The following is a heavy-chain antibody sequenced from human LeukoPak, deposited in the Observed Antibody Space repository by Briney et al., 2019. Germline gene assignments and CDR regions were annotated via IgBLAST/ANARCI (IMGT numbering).Heavy chain of an antibody. Sequence: PWETLSLTCTVSGGSISSSSYYWGWIRQPPGKWLEWIGSIYYSGSTYYNPSLKSRVTISVDTSKNQFSLKLSSVTAADTAVYYCARHTLIAVATGWFDPWGQGTLVTVSS. CDR3: ARHTLIAVATGWFDP. D-gene: IGHD6-19*01. CDR1: GGSISSSSYY. V-gene: IGHV4-39*01. CDR2: IYYSGST. J-gene: IGHJ5*02.